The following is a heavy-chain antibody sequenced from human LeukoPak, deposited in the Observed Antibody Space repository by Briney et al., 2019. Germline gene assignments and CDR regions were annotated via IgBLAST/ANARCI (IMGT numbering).Heavy chain of an antibody. J-gene: IGHJ4*02. CDR3: ARDSSSYYFDY. D-gene: IGHD6-6*01. CDR2: IYTGGTT. CDR1: GLTFSRYW. V-gene: IGHV3-66*01. Sequence: GGSLRLTCAASGLTFSRYWMHWVRQAPGKGLEWVSIIYTGGTTHYADSLNDRFTISRDDSINTLYLQMNSLRAEDTAVYYCARDSSSYYFDYWGQGTLVTVSS.